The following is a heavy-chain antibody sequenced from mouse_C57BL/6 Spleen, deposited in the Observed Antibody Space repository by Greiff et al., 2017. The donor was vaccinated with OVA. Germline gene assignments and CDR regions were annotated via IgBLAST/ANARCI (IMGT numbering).Heavy chain of an antibody. CDR3: ARGYSNYSLGLYYCDY. V-gene: IGHV5-17*01. D-gene: IGHD2-5*01. CDR1: GFTFSDYG. J-gene: IGHJ2*01. CDR2: ISSGSSTI. Sequence: ESGGGLVKPGGSLKLSCAASGFTFSDYGMHWVRQAPEKGLEWVAYISSGSSTIYYADTVKGRFTISRDNAKNTLFLQMTSLRSEDTAMYYCARGYSNYSLGLYYCDYWGQGTTLTVSS.